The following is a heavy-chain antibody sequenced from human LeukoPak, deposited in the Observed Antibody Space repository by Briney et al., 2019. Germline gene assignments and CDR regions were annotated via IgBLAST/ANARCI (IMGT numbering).Heavy chain of an antibody. CDR1: GGSISSGTYY. CDR2: IFYSGNT. Sequence: PSETLSLTCTVSGGSISSGTYYWGWIRQPPGKGPEWIATIFYSGNTYYNPSLKSRVTISVDTSKNQLSLKLSSVTAADTAVYYCARLGYCTSTTCEWGQGTLVTVSS. CDR3: ARLGYCTSTTCE. V-gene: IGHV4-39*01. D-gene: IGHD2-2*01. J-gene: IGHJ4*02.